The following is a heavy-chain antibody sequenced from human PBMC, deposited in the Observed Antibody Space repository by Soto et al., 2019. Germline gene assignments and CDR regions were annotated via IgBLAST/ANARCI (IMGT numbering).Heavy chain of an antibody. J-gene: IGHJ4*02. CDR3: ARADSSGYYFFFDY. CDR1: GGSISSYY. Sequence: SETLSLTCTVSGGSISSYYWSWIRQPPGKGLEWIGYIYYSGSTNYNPSLKSRVTISVDTSKNQFSLKLSSVTAADTAAYYCARADSSGYYFFFDYWGQGXLVTVYS. V-gene: IGHV4-59*01. CDR2: IYYSGST. D-gene: IGHD3-22*01.